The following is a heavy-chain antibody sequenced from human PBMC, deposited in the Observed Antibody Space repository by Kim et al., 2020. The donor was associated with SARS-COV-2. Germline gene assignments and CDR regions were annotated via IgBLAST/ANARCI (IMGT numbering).Heavy chain of an antibody. CDR3: AKTVRMGARPGYFDD. J-gene: IGHJ4*02. Sequence: SLGGRLTISRDSSKNTLYLQIDSLRAEDTALYYCAKTVRMGARPGYFDDWGRGTLVTVSS. V-gene: IGHV3-23*01. D-gene: IGHD6-6*01.